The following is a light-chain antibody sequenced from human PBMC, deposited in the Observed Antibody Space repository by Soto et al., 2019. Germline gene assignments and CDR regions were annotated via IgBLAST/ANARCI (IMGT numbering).Light chain of an antibody. J-gene: IGLJ2*01. CDR2: EVS. V-gene: IGLV2-23*02. CDR1: SSDVGSYNL. Sequence: QSVLTQPASVSGSPGQSVTISCTGTSSDVGSYNLVSWYQQHPGKAHTLIIYEVSKRPSGVSNLFSGSKAGNTAFLTISGLQAEDAADYCCCSYAGISTPVFGGGTKLTVL. CDR3: CSYAGISTPV.